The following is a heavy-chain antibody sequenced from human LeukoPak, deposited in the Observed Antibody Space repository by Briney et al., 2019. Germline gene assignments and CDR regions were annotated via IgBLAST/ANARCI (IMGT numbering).Heavy chain of an antibody. CDR1: GYTFTAYY. CDR3: ARDYYDSTHFDY. D-gene: IGHD3-22*01. V-gene: IGHV1-2*02. J-gene: IGHJ4*02. CDR2: INPNSGGT. Sequence: GASVKVSCKASGYTFTAYYIHWVRQAPGQGLEWMGWINPNSGGTNYAQKFQGRVTMTRDTSISRAYMELSRLRSDDTAVYYCARDYYDSTHFDYWGQGTLVTVSS.